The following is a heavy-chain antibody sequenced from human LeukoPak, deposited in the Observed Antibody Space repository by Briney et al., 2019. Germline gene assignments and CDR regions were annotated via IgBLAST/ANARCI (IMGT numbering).Heavy chain of an antibody. J-gene: IGHJ3*02. CDR3: ARGVMSDYYDSSGYYDGAFDI. D-gene: IGHD3-22*01. V-gene: IGHV1-2*02. CDR2: INPNSGGT. Sequence: GASVKVSCKASGYTFTGYYMHWVRQAPGQGLEWMGWINPNSGGTNYAQKFQGRVTMTTDTSTSTAYMELRSLRSDDTAVYYCARGVMSDYYDSSGYYDGAFDIWGQGTMVTVSS. CDR1: GYTFTGYY.